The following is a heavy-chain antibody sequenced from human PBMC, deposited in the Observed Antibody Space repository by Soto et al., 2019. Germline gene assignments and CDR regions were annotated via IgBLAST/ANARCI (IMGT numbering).Heavy chain of an antibody. Sequence: QVQLQQWGAGLLKPSETLSLTCAVYGGSFSGYYWSWIRQPPGKGLEWIGEINHSGSTNYNPSLKSRVTISVDTSKNQCALKLSSVTAADTAVYYCARERYYGSGTFDYWGQGTLVTVSS. D-gene: IGHD3-10*01. CDR3: ARERYYGSGTFDY. V-gene: IGHV4-34*01. J-gene: IGHJ4*02. CDR2: INHSGST. CDR1: GGSFSGYY.